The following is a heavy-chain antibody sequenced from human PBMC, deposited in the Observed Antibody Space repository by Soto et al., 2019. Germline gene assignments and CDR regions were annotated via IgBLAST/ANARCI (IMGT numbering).Heavy chain of an antibody. J-gene: IGHJ6*03. D-gene: IGHD2-2*01. V-gene: IGHV3-13*01. CDR3: ARSCSSTSCDSNYYYYMDV. CDR2: IGTAGDT. CDR1: GFTFSSYD. Sequence: EVQLVESGGGLVQPGGSLRLSCAASGFTFSSYDMHWFRQATGKGLEWVSAIGTAGDTYYPGSVKGRFTISRENAKNSLYLQMNSLRAGDTAVYYCARSCSSTSCDSNYYYYMDVWGKGTTVTVSS.